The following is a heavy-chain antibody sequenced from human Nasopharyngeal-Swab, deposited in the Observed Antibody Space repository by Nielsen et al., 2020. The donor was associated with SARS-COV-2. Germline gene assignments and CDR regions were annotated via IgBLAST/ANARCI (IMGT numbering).Heavy chain of an antibody. V-gene: IGHV5-51*01. CDR3: ARLPGGSYYLYWYFDL. D-gene: IGHD1-26*01. J-gene: IGHJ2*01. Sequence: GESLKISCKGSGYSFTSYWIGWVRQMPGKGLEWMGIIYPGDSDTRYSPSFQGQVTISADKSISTAYLQWSSLKASDTAMYYCARLPGGSYYLYWYFDLWGRGTLVTVSS. CDR2: IYPGDSDT. CDR1: GYSFTSYW.